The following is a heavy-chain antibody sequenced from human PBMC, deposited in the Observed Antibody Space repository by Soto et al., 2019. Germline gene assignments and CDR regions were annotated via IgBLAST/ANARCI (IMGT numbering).Heavy chain of an antibody. CDR1: GFTFSSYW. CDR3: ARPHYDFWSGYYYYFDY. V-gene: IGHV3-7*01. CDR2: IKQDGSEK. J-gene: IGHJ4*02. Sequence: PGGAPRLSCAASGFTFSSYWMSWVRPAPGEGLEWVANIKQDGSEKYYVDSVKGRFTISRDNAKNSLYLQMNSLRAEDTAVYYCARPHYDFWSGYYYYFDYWGQGTLVTVSS. D-gene: IGHD3-3*01.